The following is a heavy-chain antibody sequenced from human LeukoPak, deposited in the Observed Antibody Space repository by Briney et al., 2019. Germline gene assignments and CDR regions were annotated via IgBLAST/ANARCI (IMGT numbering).Heavy chain of an antibody. CDR2: INHSGST. Sequence: SETLSLTCAVYGGSFRGYYWSWIRQPPGKGLEWIGEINHSGSTNYNPSLKRRVTISVDTSKNQFSLKLSSVTAADTAVYYCARDGGDYYDILTGYDYWGQGTLVTVSS. D-gene: IGHD3-9*01. CDR3: ARDGGDYYDILTGYDY. V-gene: IGHV4-34*01. J-gene: IGHJ4*02. CDR1: GGSFRGYY.